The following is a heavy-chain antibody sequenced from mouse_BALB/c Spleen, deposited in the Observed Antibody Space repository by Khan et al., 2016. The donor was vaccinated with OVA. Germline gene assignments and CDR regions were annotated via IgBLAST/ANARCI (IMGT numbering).Heavy chain of an antibody. J-gene: IGHJ2*01. CDR1: GYNIKDIY. CDR3: KISTINA. CDR2: TDPANGNT. Sequence: VQLQQPGAELVKPAASLKLSCTASGYNIKDIYIHWVKQRPEKGLERIRRTDPANGNTKYDPKFQGKAPITADTSTNTAYLQPSSLTSEDTSVYNCKISTINAWGQGTTLTVSS. V-gene: IGHV14-3*02.